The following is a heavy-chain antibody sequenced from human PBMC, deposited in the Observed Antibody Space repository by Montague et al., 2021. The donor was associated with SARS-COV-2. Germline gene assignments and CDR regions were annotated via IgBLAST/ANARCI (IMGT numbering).Heavy chain of an antibody. CDR3: ARGVPGY. J-gene: IGHJ4*01. CDR1: GGSFSGYN. CDR2: INDSGGT. V-gene: IGHV4-34*01. Sequence: SETLSLTCAVYGGSFSGYNWGWVRQSPGKGLEWIGQINDSGGTKYNPSLKSRVTISLDTSKNQFSLKLSSVTAADTAVYYCARGVPGYWGQGPLVAVSS. D-gene: IGHD4/OR15-4a*01.